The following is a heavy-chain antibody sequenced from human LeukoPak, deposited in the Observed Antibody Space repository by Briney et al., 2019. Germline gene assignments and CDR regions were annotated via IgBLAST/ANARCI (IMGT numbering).Heavy chain of an antibody. Sequence: SETLSLTYTVSGGSISSYYWSWIRQPPGKGLEWIGYIYTSGSTNYNPSLKSRVTISVDTSKNQFSLKLSSVTAADTAVYYCARHLGGASSWLPNWFDPWGQGTLVTVSS. V-gene: IGHV4-4*09. CDR1: GGSISSYY. J-gene: IGHJ5*02. CDR3: ARHLGGASSWLPNWFDP. D-gene: IGHD6-13*01. CDR2: IYTSGST.